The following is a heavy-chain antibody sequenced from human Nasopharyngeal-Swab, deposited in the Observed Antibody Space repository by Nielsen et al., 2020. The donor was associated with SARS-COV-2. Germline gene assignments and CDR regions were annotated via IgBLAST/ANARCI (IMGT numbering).Heavy chain of an antibody. V-gene: IGHV1-69*01. CDR2: IIPIFGTA. J-gene: IGHJ4*02. CDR3: ARAGITMVRGGQDYYFDY. Sequence: WVRQAPGQGLEWMGGIIPIFGTANYAQKFQGRVTITADESTSTAYMELNSLRSEDTAVYYCARAGITMVRGGQDYYFDYWGQGTLVTVSS. D-gene: IGHD3-10*01.